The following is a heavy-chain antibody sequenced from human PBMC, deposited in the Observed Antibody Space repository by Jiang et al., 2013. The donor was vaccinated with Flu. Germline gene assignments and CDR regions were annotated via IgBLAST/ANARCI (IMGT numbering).Heavy chain of an antibody. CDR2: MNPNSGNT. CDR3: ARGDSSSYSPYYYGMDV. D-gene: IGHD3-22*01. V-gene: IGHV1-8*01. CDR1: GYTFTSYD. Sequence: SGAEVKKPGASVKVSCKASGYTFTSYDINWVRQATGQGLEWLGWMNPNSGNTGYAQKFQGRVTMTRDTSISTAYMELSSLRSEDTAVYYCARGDSSSYSPYYYGMDVWGQGTTVTVSS. J-gene: IGHJ6*02.